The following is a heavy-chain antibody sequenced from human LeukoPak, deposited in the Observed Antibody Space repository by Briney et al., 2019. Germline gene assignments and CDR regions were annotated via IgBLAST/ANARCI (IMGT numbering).Heavy chain of an antibody. Sequence: ASVKVSCKASGYTFTSYGISWVRQAPGQGLEWMGWISAYNGNTNYAQKLQGKVTMTTDTSTSTVYLGLRRLRSAATAVYDCARVATIFVFWFDTWGQGTLVTVSS. J-gene: IGHJ5*02. CDR3: ARVATIFVFWFDT. V-gene: IGHV1-18*01. D-gene: IGHD3-3*01. CDR1: GYTFTSYG. CDR2: ISAYNGNT.